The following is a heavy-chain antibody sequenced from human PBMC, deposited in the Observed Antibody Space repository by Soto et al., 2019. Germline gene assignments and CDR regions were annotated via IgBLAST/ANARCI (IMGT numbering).Heavy chain of an antibody. V-gene: IGHV3-33*08. CDR1: GFTFSTYI. CDR2: IRYDGSNK. Sequence: GGSLRLSCAASGFTFSTYIMHWVRQAPGKGLEWVAVIRYDGSNKYYADSVKGRFTISRDNSKNTLYLQMNSLRAEDTAVYYCARGRGYSSSWSIYYFDFWGQGTQVTVSS. J-gene: IGHJ4*02. D-gene: IGHD6-13*01. CDR3: ARGRGYSSSWSIYYFDF.